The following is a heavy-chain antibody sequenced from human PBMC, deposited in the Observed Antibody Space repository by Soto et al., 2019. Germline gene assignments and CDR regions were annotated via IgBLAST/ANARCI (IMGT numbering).Heavy chain of an antibody. CDR1: GFTFNDYY. CDR2: IRNSGNSR. D-gene: IGHD3-16*01. Sequence: QVQLVESGGDLVKPGGSLRLSCAASGFTFNDYYMSWIRQAPGKGLEWLSYIRNSGNSRSYADSVKGRFTISRDNSKTSLYLQMSSLTAEDPAVYYFASEGKGGSRAEFWGQGTLVAVSS. V-gene: IGHV3-11*01. J-gene: IGHJ4*02. CDR3: ASEGKGGSRAEF.